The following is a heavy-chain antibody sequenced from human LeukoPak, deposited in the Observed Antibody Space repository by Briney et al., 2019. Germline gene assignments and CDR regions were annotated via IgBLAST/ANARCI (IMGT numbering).Heavy chain of an antibody. CDR3: ARQAYSSNLGWFDP. J-gene: IGHJ5*02. D-gene: IGHD6-13*01. Sequence: SETLSLTCAVYGGSFSGFYWTWIRQPPGKGLEWIGEINHSGSTNYKPSLKSRVTISVDTSKNQFSLKLSSVTAADTAVYYCARQAYSSNLGWFDPWGQGTLVTVSS. CDR1: GGSFSGFY. CDR2: INHSGST. V-gene: IGHV4-34*01.